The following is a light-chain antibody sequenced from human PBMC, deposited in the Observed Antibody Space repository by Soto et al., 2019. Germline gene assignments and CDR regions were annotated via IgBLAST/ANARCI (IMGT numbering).Light chain of an antibody. J-gene: IGLJ2*01. V-gene: IGLV1-40*01. CDR2: ANS. CDR3: QSYDSSLSGSV. Sequence: QSVLTQPPSVSGAPGQRVTISCTGSSSNIGAGFDVHWYQQLPGTAPKLFIYANSHRPSGVPDRFSGSKSDTSASLAITGLQAEDEADYYCQSYDSSLSGSVFGGGTKVTVL. CDR1: SSNIGAGFD.